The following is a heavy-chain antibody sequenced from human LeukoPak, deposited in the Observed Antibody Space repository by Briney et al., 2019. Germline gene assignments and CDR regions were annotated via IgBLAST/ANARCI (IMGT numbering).Heavy chain of an antibody. D-gene: IGHD2-2*01. Sequence: GGSLRLSCAASGFTFSDYYMSWIRQAPGKGLEWVPYISSSGSTIYYADSVKGRFTISRDNAKNSLYLQMNSLRAEDTAVYYCARCSSTSCWYYGMDVWGQGTTVTVS. V-gene: IGHV3-11*01. J-gene: IGHJ6*02. CDR2: ISSSGSTI. CDR3: ARCSSTSCWYYGMDV. CDR1: GFTFSDYY.